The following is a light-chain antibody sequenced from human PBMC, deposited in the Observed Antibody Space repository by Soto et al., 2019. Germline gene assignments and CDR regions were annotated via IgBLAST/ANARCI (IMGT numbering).Light chain of an antibody. V-gene: IGLV7-43*01. CDR3: LLYYGGAPV. J-gene: IGLJ3*02. Sequence: QAVVTQEPSLTVSPGGTVTLTCASSTGAVTSGYYPNWFQQKPGQAPRALIYSTSNKQSWTPARFSGSLLGGKAALTLSGVQPEYEAEYYCLLYYGGAPVFGGGTKLTVL. CDR1: TGAVTSGYY. CDR2: STS.